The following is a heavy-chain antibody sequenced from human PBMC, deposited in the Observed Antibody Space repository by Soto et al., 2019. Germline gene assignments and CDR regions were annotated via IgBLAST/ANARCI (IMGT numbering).Heavy chain of an antibody. Sequence: QVQLVESGGGLVKPGGSLRLSYAASGFTFRDYYMSWIRQAPGKGLEWLSYIHSSGSIKYYADSVKGRFTISRDNAKNSLYLQMNSLRAEDTAVYYCARAVNWNEFDPWGQGTLVTVSS. D-gene: IGHD1-1*01. J-gene: IGHJ5*02. CDR1: GFTFRDYY. CDR2: IHSSGSIK. V-gene: IGHV3-11*01. CDR3: ARAVNWNEFDP.